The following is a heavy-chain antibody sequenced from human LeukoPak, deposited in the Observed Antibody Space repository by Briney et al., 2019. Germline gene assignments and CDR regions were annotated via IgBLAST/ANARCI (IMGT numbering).Heavy chain of an antibody. V-gene: IGHV3-74*01. J-gene: IGHJ4*02. CDR1: GVSFSWTW. D-gene: IGHD4-11*01. CDR3: ARGLVPGFLDY. CDR2: INSDESIT. Sequence: GGSLRLSCAASGVSFSWTWMHWVRQAPGKGLVWVSRINSDESITTYADSVKGRFTISRDNAKNTLYLQMNSLRAEDTAVYYCARGLVPGFLDYWGQGTPVTVSS.